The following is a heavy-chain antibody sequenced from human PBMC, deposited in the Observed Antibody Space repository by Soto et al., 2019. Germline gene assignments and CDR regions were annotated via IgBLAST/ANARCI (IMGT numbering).Heavy chain of an antibody. J-gene: IGHJ3*02. CDR2: ISPYNGNT. CDR1: GYTFSNYG. Sequence: QVQLVQSGAEVKKPGASVKVSCKASGYTFSNYGISWVRQAPGQGLEWMGWISPYNGNTKYAQKFQGRVIMTADTSTKIADMELRSLRSDDTAVYYCARDENGGSRSADAFDIWGQGTLVTVSS. V-gene: IGHV1-18*01. CDR3: ARDENGGSRSADAFDI. D-gene: IGHD3-10*01.